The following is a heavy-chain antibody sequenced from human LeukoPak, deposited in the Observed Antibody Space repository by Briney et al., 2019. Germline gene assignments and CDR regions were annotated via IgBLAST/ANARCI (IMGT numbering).Heavy chain of an antibody. CDR2: IRGSGGST. D-gene: IGHD4-17*01. V-gene: IGHV3-23*01. J-gene: IGHJ4*02. CDR1: GFTFSSYA. CDR3: AKDWAYGDYPLNY. Sequence: GGTLRLSCAASGFTFSSYAMSWVRQAPGKGLEWVSAIRGSGGSTYYADSVKGRFTISRDNSKNTLYLQMNSLTAEDTAVYYCAKDWAYGDYPLNYWGQGTLVTVSS.